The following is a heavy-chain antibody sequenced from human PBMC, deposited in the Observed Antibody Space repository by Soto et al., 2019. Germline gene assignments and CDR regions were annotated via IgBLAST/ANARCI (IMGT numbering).Heavy chain of an antibody. CDR2: IIPIFGTA. D-gene: IGHD6-13*01. J-gene: IGHJ4*02. Sequence: QVQLVQSGAEVKKPGSSVKVSCKASGGTFSSYAISWVRQAPGQGLEWMGGIIPIFGTANYAQKFQGRVTITADKSTSTAHMELSSLRSEDTAVYYCARAWWGAAAVPLPFDYWGQGTLVTVSS. V-gene: IGHV1-69*06. CDR1: GGTFSSYA. CDR3: ARAWWGAAAVPLPFDY.